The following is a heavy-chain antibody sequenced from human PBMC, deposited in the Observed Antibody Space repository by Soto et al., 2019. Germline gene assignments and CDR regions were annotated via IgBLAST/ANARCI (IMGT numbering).Heavy chain of an antibody. V-gene: IGHV3-23*01. CDR3: AKDSSSSWYLYYYYYYMDV. J-gene: IGHJ6*03. CDR2: ISGSGGST. CDR1: GFTFSSYA. D-gene: IGHD6-13*01. Sequence: GGSLSLSCAASGFTFSSYAMSWVRQAPGKGLEWVSAISGSGGSTYYADFVKGRFTISRDNSKNTLYLQMNSLRAEDTAVYYCAKDSSSSWYLYYYYYYMDVWGKGTTVTVSS.